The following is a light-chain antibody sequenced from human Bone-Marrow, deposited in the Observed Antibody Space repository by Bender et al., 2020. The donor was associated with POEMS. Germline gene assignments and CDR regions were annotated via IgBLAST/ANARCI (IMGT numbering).Light chain of an antibody. V-gene: IGLV1-44*01. CDR2: SSH. CDR3: QSYDSSLSAAV. J-gene: IGLJ7*01. CDR1: SSNIGAHA. Sequence: QSVLTQPPSASGTPGQRVTISCSGGSSNIGAHAVNWYQHLPGTAPKLLIYSSHRRPSEVPDRFSGSKSGTSASLAITGLQAEDEGDYYCQSYDSSLSAAVFGGGTQLTVL.